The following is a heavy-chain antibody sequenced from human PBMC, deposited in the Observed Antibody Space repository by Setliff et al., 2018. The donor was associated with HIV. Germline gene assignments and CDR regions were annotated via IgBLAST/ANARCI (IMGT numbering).Heavy chain of an antibody. CDR2: INPNSGGT. V-gene: IGHV1-2*06. CDR1: GSIFTGYY. J-gene: IGHJ4*02. CDR3: ARVGDSSSSTGVIG. D-gene: IGHD6-6*01. Sequence: ASVKVSCKASGSIFTGYYMHWVRQAPGQGLEWVGRINPNSGGTTYAQKFQGRVTMTLDTSISTVYMELSRLKSDDTAVYYCARVGDSSSSTGVIGWGQGTLVTVS.